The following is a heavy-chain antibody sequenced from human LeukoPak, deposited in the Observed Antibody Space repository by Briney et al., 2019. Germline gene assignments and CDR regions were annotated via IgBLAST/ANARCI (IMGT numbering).Heavy chain of an antibody. CDR3: ARDLSGYGDYVDY. Sequence: GGSLRLSCAASGLSFSTSSMNWVRQAPGEGLEWVSSISSTSTSIFYADSVKGRFTISRDNAKNSLYLQMNSLRADDTAVYYCARDLSGYGDYVDYWGQGTLVTVSS. CDR1: GLSFSTSS. D-gene: IGHD4-17*01. J-gene: IGHJ4*02. CDR2: ISSTSTSI. V-gene: IGHV3-21*01.